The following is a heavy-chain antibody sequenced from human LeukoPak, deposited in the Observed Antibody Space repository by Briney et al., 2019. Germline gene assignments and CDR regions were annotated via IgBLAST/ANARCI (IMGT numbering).Heavy chain of an antibody. CDR1: GFTFSDYY. CDR2: ISGSGSTI. CDR3: ARRAGAYSHPYDY. Sequence: GGSLRLSCAASGFTFSDYYMSWIRQAPGKGLEWVSYISGSGSTIYYAHSVKGRFTISRDNAKNSLYLQMNSLRAEDTAVYYCARRAGAYSHPYDYWGQGTLVTVSS. D-gene: IGHD4/OR15-4a*01. V-gene: IGHV3-11*01. J-gene: IGHJ4*02.